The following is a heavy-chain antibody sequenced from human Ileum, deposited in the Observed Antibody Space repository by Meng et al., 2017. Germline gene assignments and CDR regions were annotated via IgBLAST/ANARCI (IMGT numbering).Heavy chain of an antibody. D-gene: IGHD2-2*01. CDR1: GGLTSSSNC. V-gene: IGHV4-4*03. J-gene: IGHJ5*01. Sequence: QRTDQGLGKPPGTPPLPCAVTGGLTSSSNCGSWCRQAPGKGLAWSGEIYHGGSPNYNPTLKSRVTISVDKSQNQSSLKLNAVTAADTDVDYCARVVGGPASMSGWFDPWGQGTLVTVSS. CDR2: IYHGGSP. CDR3: ARVVGGPASMSGWFDP.